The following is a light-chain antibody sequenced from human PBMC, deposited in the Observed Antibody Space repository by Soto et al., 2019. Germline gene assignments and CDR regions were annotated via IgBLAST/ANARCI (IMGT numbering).Light chain of an antibody. CDR3: SSYTSSSTVVV. CDR1: SSDVAGYNY. Sequence: QSALTQPASVSGSPGQSITISCTGTSSDVAGYNYVSWYQQHPGKAPKLMIYDVNNRPSGLSNRFSGSKSGNTASLTISGLQAEDEADYYCSSYTSSSTVVVFGGGTKLTVL. J-gene: IGLJ2*01. CDR2: DVN. V-gene: IGLV2-14*01.